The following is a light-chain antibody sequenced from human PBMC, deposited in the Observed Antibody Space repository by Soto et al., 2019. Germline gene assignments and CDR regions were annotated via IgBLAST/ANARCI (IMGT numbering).Light chain of an antibody. V-gene: IGLV1-51*02. CDR2: END. Sequence: QSVLTQPPSVSAAPGQKVTMPCSGSSSNIGEYYVSWHQQLPGTAPKLLIYENDKRPSGIPDRFSGSKSGTSATLDITGLQTGDEADYYCGTWDSSLTTSVFGTGTRSPS. CDR1: SSNIGEYY. J-gene: IGLJ1*01. CDR3: GTWDSSLTTSV.